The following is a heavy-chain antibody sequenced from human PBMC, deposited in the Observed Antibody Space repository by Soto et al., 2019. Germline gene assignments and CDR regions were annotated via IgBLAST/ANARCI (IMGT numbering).Heavy chain of an antibody. V-gene: IGHV4-4*07. CDR3: AREYTETVDGPTPFYFDY. J-gene: IGHJ4*02. Sequence: SETLSLTCSVSGVSISSYYWSWIRQSAGKGLEWIGRTYITGDTNYSPSLKGRVTMSVDTSKNQLSLKLSSVTAADTAVYYCAREYTETVDGPTPFYFDYWGQGTPVTVSS. CDR2: TYITGDT. D-gene: IGHD6-19*01. CDR1: GVSISSYY.